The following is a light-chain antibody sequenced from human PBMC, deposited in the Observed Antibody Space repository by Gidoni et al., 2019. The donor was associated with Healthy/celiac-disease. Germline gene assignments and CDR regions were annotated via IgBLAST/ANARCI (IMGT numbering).Light chain of an antibody. CDR3: QQYGSSPFT. V-gene: IGKV3-20*01. CDR1: QSVSSSY. Sequence: IVLPPSPGPLALSPGERATLSCTARQSVSSSYLAWYQQKHAQAPRLLIYAASSRATASPDRCSGGGSGTDFTLTISRLEPADVAVYYCQQYGSSPFTFGPGTKVDIK. J-gene: IGKJ3*01. CDR2: AAS.